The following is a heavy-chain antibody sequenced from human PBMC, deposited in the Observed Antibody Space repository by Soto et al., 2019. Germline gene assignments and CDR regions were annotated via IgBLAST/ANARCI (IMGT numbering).Heavy chain of an antibody. CDR2: IYYSGST. CDR3: ARTTNYYDSSAFGY. Sequence: SETLSLTCTVSGGSISSYYWSWIRQPPGKGLEWIGYIYYSGSTNYNPSLKSRVTISVDTSENQFSLKLSSVTAADTAVYYCARTTNYYDSSAFGYWGQGTLVTVSS. V-gene: IGHV4-59*01. CDR1: GGSISSYY. J-gene: IGHJ4*02. D-gene: IGHD3-22*01.